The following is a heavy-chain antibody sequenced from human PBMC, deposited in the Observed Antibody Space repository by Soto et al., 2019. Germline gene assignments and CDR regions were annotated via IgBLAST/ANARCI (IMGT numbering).Heavy chain of an antibody. J-gene: IGHJ5*02. Sequence: GSLRLSCAASGFTVSSNYMSWVRQAPGKGLEWVSVIYSGGSTYYADSVKGRFTISRDNSKNTLYLQMNSLRAEDTAVYYCARGSTIFGVVTHANWFDPWGQGTLVTVSS. CDR3: ARGSTIFGVVTHANWFDP. D-gene: IGHD3-3*01. V-gene: IGHV3-66*01. CDR2: IYSGGST. CDR1: GFTVSSNY.